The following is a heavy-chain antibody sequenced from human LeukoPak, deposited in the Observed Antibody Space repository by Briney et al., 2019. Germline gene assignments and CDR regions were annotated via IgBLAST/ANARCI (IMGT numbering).Heavy chain of an antibody. CDR1: GGTFSSYA. CDR3: ATWGYSSSRNLDY. CDR2: FDPEDGET. Sequence: ASVKVSCKASGGTFSSYAISWVRQAPGQGLEWMGGFDPEDGETIYAQKFQGRVTMTEDTSTDTAYMELSSLRSEDTAVYYCATWGYSSSRNLDYWGQGTLVTVSS. J-gene: IGHJ4*02. D-gene: IGHD6-13*01. V-gene: IGHV1-24*01.